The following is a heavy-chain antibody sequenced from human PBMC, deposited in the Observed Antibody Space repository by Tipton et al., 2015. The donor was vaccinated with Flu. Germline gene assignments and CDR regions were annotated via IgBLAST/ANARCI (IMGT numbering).Heavy chain of an antibody. V-gene: IGHV4-4*07. CDR1: GDSMSSFY. D-gene: IGHD3-10*01. CDR3: ARGSGSGTDVTFYF. CDR2: MSASGSS. Sequence: TLSLTCTVSGDSMSSFYWTWIRQPAGKGLEWIGRMSASGSSKYKPSLKSRVTMSVGTSKNQFSLRLTSVTSADTAVYYCARGSGSGTDVTFYFWGQGTLVTVSS. J-gene: IGHJ4*02.